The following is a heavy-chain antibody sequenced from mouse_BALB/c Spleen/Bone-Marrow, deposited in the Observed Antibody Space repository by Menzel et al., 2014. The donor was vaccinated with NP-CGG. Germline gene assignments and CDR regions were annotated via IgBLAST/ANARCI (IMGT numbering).Heavy chain of an antibody. CDR3: ARMRYYGNYYAMDY. D-gene: IGHD2-1*01. CDR2: IWSGGST. Sequence: QVQLKESGPGPVQPSQSLSITCTVSGSSLTSYGVHWVRQSPGKGLEWLGVIWSGGSTDYNAAFISRLSISKDNSKSQVFFKMNSLQANDTAIYYCARMRYYGNYYAMDYWGQGTSVTVSS. CDR1: GSSLTSYG. V-gene: IGHV2-2*02. J-gene: IGHJ4*01.